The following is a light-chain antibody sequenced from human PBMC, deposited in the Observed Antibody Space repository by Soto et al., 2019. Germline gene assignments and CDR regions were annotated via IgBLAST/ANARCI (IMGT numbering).Light chain of an antibody. CDR3: QQYASGPQT. J-gene: IGKJ1*01. CDR1: QTISSRS. CDR2: GAS. V-gene: IGKV3-20*01. Sequence: EIVLTQSPGTLSLSPGEGATLSCRASQTISSRSLAWYQQKPGQAPRLLIYGASNRAAGIPDRFSGSGSGTDFTLTINSLQSDDFAVYYCQQYASGPQTFGQGTKVEIK.